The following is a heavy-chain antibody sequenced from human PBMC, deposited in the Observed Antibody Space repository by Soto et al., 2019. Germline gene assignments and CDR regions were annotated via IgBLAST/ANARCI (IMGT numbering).Heavy chain of an antibody. CDR2: LYWDDDN. CDR1: GVSLRTTGVG. J-gene: IGHJ3*02. CDR3: AHNPPPDRGAFDI. Sequence: GTCPTRVNPTPALTLTCTFSGVSLRTTGVGVGWIRQRPGKALEGLALLYWDDDNRYNPSLKSRLTLTKDTSKSQVVLTLTNVDPADPAPYYCAHNPPPDRGAFDIWGQGTMVTVSS. V-gene: IGHV2-5*02.